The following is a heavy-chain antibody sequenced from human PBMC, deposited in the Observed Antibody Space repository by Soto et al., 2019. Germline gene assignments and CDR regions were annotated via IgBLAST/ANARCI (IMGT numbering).Heavy chain of an antibody. CDR2: LYWDDDN. CDR1: GFSLTTSGVG. CDR3: AHGSGWLFDY. D-gene: IGHD6-19*01. J-gene: IGHJ4*02. Sequence: QITLKESGPTLVKPTQTLTLTCTFSGFSLTTSGVGVGWIRQPPGKALEWLALLYWDDDNQYSPSLRNRLTLTKDTSTNQVVLTMTNMDPVDTATYYCAHGSGWLFDYWGQGTLVTVSS. V-gene: IGHV2-5*02.